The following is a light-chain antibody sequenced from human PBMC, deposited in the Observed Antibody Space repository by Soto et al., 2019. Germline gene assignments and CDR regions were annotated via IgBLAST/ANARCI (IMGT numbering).Light chain of an antibody. CDR2: GAS. CDR1: QSVNDY. CDR3: QHRGRWPRT. Sequence: EIVLTQSPAALSLSPGERATLSCRASQSVNDYLAWYQQKPGQAPRLLIYGASNRATGIPVRFSGSGSGTDFTLTISSLEPEDFAVYYCQHRGRWPRTFGQGTKLEIK. J-gene: IGKJ2*01. V-gene: IGKV3-11*01.